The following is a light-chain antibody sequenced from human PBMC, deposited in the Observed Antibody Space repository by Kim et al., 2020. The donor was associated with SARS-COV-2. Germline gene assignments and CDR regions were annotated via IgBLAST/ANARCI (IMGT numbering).Light chain of an antibody. Sequence: DIQMTQSPSILSVSVGDRVTITCRASQSIGTWLAWYQQKPGKAPRLLIYEASNLDSGVPSRFSGSGSGTEFTLTISSLQTDDLATYYCQQYNRSPALTFGGGTKVDIK. CDR1: QSIGTW. CDR2: EAS. J-gene: IGKJ4*01. CDR3: QQYNRSPALT. V-gene: IGKV1-5*03.